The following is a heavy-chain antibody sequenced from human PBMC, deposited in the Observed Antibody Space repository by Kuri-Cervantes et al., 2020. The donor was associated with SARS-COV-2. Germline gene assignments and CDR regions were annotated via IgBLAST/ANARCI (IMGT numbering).Heavy chain of an antibody. V-gene: IGHV3-66*03. Sequence: GESLKISCAASGFTFSSYAMSWVRQAPGKGLEWVSVIYSCGSTYYADSVKGRFTISRDNSKNALYLQMNSLRAEDTAVYYCAKGCGYYGAWDWFDPWGQGTLVTVSS. CDR2: IYSCGST. D-gene: IGHD3-3*01. CDR1: GFTFSSYA. CDR3: AKGCGYYGAWDWFDP. J-gene: IGHJ5*02.